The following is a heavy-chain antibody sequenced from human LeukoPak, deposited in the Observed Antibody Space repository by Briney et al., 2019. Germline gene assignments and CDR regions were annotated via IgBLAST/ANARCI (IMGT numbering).Heavy chain of an antibody. J-gene: IGHJ4*02. CDR3: ASGWELHSYFDY. CDR1: GYTFTSYY. V-gene: IGHV1-46*01. CDR2: INPSGGST. D-gene: IGHD1-26*01. Sequence: ASVKVSCKASGYTFTSYYMHWVRQAPGQGLEWMGIINPSGGSTSYAQKFQGRVTMTRDTSTSTVYMGLSSLRSEDAAVYYCASGWELHSYFDYWGQGTLVTVSS.